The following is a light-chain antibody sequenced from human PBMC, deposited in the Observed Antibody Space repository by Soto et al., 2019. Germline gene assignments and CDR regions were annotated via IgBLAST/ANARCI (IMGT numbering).Light chain of an antibody. Sequence: EIVMTQSPATLSVSPGERATLSSRASQSVSNNLAWYQQKPGQGPRLLIYGASTRATGIPARFSGSGSGTEFTLTISSLQSEDFAVYYCQQYNNWPPLTFGGGTKVEIK. V-gene: IGKV3-15*01. J-gene: IGKJ4*01. CDR3: QQYNNWPPLT. CDR2: GAS. CDR1: QSVSNN.